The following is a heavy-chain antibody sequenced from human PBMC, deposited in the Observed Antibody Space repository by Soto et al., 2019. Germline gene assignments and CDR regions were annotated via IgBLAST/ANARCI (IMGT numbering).Heavy chain of an antibody. D-gene: IGHD6-19*01. V-gene: IGHV3-30*18. CDR2: ISYDGSDK. J-gene: IGHJ4*02. CDR1: GFTFSSYG. CDR3: AKLEVALAGTIDY. Sequence: QVQLVESGGGVVQPGRSLRLSCAASGFTFSSYGMHWVRQAPGKGLEWVALISYDGSDKYYADSVKGRFTISRDNSKNTLYLQMNSLRAEDTAVYYCAKLEVALAGTIDYWGQGTLVTVSS.